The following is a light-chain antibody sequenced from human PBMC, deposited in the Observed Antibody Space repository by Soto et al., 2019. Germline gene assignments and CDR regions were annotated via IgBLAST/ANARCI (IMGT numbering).Light chain of an antibody. V-gene: IGKV3-20*01. Sequence: EIVLTHSPGTLSLSPVERAPLSXXASQSVSSSYLAWYQQKPGQAPWXLIYGASSRATGIPDRFSGSGSGTDFTLTISRLEPEDFAVYYCQQYGSSGTFGQGTKVDIK. CDR3: QQYGSSGT. CDR2: GAS. CDR1: QSVSSSY. J-gene: IGKJ1*01.